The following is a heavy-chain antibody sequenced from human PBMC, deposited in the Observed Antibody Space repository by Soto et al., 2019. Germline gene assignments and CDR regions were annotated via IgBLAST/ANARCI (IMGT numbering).Heavy chain of an antibody. CDR2: IYSGGST. V-gene: IGHV3-66*01. D-gene: IGHD6-19*01. CDR3: ARDRGSSGWNYYYGMDV. CDR1: GFTVSSNY. Sequence: EVQLVESGGGLVQPGGSLRLSCAASGFTVSSNYMSWVRQAPGKGLEWVSVIYSGGSTYYADSVKGRFTISRDNSKNTLYLQRNSLRAEDTAVYYCARDRGSSGWNYYYGMDVWGQGTTVTVSS. J-gene: IGHJ6*02.